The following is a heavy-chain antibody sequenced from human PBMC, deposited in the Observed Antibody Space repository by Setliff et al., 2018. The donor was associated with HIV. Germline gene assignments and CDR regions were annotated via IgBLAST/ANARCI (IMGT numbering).Heavy chain of an antibody. J-gene: IGHJ3*02. CDR1: GFTGSSSY. CDR3: ARDSRWGSYNRNDGGFDI. CDR2: LYSGGST. V-gene: IGHV3-53*05. Sequence: PGGSLRLSCAASGFTGSSSYMSWVRQAPGKGLEWVSNLYSGGSTSYADSVKGRFTISRDNSKNTVYLQMNSLRPEDTAVYYCARDSRWGSYNRNDGGFDIWGQGTVVTVSS. D-gene: IGHD1-20*01.